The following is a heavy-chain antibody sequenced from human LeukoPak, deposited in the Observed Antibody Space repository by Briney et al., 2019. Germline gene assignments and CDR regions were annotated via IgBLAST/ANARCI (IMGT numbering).Heavy chain of an antibody. CDR2: ISSSSSYI. V-gene: IGHV3-21*01. Sequence: GSLRLSCAASGFTFSSYSMNWVRQAPGKGLEWVSSISSSSSYIYYADSVKGRFTMSRDNAKNSLCLQMNSLRAEDTAVYYCARPVVAATTPDTFDIWGQGTMVTVSS. CDR3: ARPVVAATTPDTFDI. J-gene: IGHJ3*02. D-gene: IGHD2-15*01. CDR1: GFTFSSYS.